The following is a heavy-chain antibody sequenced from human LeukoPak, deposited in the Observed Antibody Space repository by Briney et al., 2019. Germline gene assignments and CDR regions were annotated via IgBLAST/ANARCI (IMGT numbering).Heavy chain of an antibody. CDR1: RYTFTGYY. Sequence: ASVKVSCKASRYTFTGYYMHWVRQAPGQGLEWMGWINPNSGGTNYAQKFQGRVTMTRDTSISTAYMELSRLRSDDTALYYCARDFTGLLPPSYYFDYWGQGTLVTVSS. D-gene: IGHD2-15*01. CDR2: INPNSGGT. V-gene: IGHV1-2*02. CDR3: ARDFTGLLPPSYYFDY. J-gene: IGHJ4*02.